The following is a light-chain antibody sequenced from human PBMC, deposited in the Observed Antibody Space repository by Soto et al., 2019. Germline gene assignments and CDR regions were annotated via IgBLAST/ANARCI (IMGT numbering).Light chain of an antibody. CDR2: WAS. Sequence: DIVMTQSPDSLAVSLGERATINCKSSQSVLYSSDNKNYLAWFQQKPGQPPKLLIYWASTRESGVPDRFSGSGSETDFTLTISSLQAEDVAVYCCQQYYSAPPLTFGGGTKVEIK. J-gene: IGKJ4*01. CDR1: QSVLYSSDNKNY. CDR3: QQYYSAPPLT. V-gene: IGKV4-1*01.